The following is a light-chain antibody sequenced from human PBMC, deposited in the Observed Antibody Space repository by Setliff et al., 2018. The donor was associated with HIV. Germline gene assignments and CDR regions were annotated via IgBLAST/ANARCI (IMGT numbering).Light chain of an antibody. CDR1: SNDVGRYDL. J-gene: IGLJ2*01. CDR3: SSYRTNSRVV. Sequence: VLTQPASVSGPPGQSITISCTGTSNDVGRYDLVSWYQQHPARAPKLIIYQATRRPSGVSNRFSGFKSGNTASLTISGLQAEDEADYYCSSYRTNSRVVFGGGTKVTVL. V-gene: IGLV2-14*02. CDR2: QAT.